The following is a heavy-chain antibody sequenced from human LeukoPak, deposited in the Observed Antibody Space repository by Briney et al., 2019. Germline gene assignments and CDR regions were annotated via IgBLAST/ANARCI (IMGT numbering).Heavy chain of an antibody. V-gene: IGHV3-74*03. J-gene: IGHJ4*02. CDR3: ARDNRGSLAPFDC. D-gene: IGHD3-10*01. CDR1: GFTYSSYW. CDR2: VNGDGSST. Sequence: PGGSLRLSCEASGFTYSSYWMHWVRQAPGKGLVWVSRVNGDGSSTTYADSVKGRFTVSRDNAKNTLYLQMNSLRAEDTAVYYCARDNRGSLAPFDCWGQGTLVTVSS.